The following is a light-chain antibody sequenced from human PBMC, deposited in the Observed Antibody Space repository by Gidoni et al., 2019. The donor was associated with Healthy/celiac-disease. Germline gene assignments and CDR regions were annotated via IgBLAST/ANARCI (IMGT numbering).Light chain of an antibody. V-gene: IGKV1D-8*01. Sequence: VIWMTQSPSLLSASTGDRVTISCRTSQDISSYLAWYQQKPGKAPELLIYAASTLQSGVPSRFSGSGSGTDFTLTISCLQSEDFATYYCQQYYSFPYTFGQGTKLEIK. CDR3: QQYYSFPYT. CDR2: AAS. J-gene: IGKJ2*01. CDR1: QDISSY.